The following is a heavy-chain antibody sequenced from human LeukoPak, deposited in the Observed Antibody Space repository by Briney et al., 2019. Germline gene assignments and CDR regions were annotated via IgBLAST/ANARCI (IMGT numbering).Heavy chain of an antibody. CDR3: ARGNIVGYSYGYLGFFDY. Sequence: SETLSLTCTVSGDSVNSGAYYWSWIRQPPGRGLEWIGSIYHSGNTDYSPSLKSRVTISVDTSKNQFSLTLSSVTAADTAVYYCARGNIVGYSYGYLGFFDYWGQGTLVHVSS. V-gene: IGHV4-61*08. J-gene: IGHJ4*02. CDR2: IYHSGNT. CDR1: GDSVNSGAYY. D-gene: IGHD5-18*01.